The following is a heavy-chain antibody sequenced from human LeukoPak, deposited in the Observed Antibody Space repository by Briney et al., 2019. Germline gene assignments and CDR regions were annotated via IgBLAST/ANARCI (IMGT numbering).Heavy chain of an antibody. J-gene: IGHJ4*02. CDR1: GFTFSSYA. CDR3: AKSAYSSGGHFDY. CDR2: ASTGDFT. V-gene: IGHV3-23*01. D-gene: IGHD6-25*01. Sequence: GGSLRLSCAASGFTFSSYAMSWVRQAPGKGLEWVSTASTGDFTYNADSVKGRFTVSRDNSKSTLYLQMNNLRAEDTAVYYCAKSAYSSGGHFDYWGQGSLVTVSP.